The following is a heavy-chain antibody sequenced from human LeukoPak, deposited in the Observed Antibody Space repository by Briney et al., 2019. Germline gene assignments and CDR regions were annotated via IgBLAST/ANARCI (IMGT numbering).Heavy chain of an antibody. CDR3: AKGKAVTGTLSG. V-gene: IGHV3-9*01. J-gene: IGHJ4*02. CDR2: ISWNSGSI. CDR1: GFTFDDYV. Sequence: GGSLRLSCAASGFTFDDYVMHWVRQAPGKGLEWVSGISWNSGSIGYADSVKGRFTISRDNAKNSLYLQMNSLRAEGTALYYCAKGKAVTGTLSGWGQGTLVTVSS. D-gene: IGHD6-19*01.